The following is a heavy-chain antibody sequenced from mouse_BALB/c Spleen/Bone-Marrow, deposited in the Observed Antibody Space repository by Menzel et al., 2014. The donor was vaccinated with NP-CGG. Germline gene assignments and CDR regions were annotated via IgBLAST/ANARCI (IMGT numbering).Heavy chain of an antibody. Sequence: EVQRVESGGGLVQPGGSRKLSCAASGFTFSSFGMHWVRQAPEKGLEWVAYISSGSSTIFYADTVKGRFTVSRDNPKNTLFLKMTSLRPEDAAKYYCTRGGNWDDFDYWGQGTTLTVSS. CDR3: TRGGNWDDFDY. J-gene: IGHJ2*01. CDR2: ISSGSSTI. V-gene: IGHV5-17*02. CDR1: GFTFSSFG. D-gene: IGHD4-1*01.